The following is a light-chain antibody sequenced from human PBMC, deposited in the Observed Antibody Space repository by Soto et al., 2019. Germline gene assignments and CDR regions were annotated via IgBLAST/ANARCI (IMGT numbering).Light chain of an antibody. Sequence: GDRVTITCRASQSISSALVWYQQQPGKAPNLLIYKASSLESGVPLRFSGSGSGTEYTLTISSLQPEDVATYYCPQQKSYPRTCGQGTKVETK. V-gene: IGKV1-5*03. CDR2: KAS. CDR1: QSISSA. J-gene: IGKJ1*01. CDR3: PQQKSYPRT.